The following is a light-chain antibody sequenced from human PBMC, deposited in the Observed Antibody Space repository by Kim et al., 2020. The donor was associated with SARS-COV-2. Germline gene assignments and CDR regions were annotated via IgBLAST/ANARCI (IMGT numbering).Light chain of an antibody. CDR3: QQYNTWPSLT. J-gene: IGKJ4*01. Sequence: EIVMTQSPATLSVSPGERATLSCRASQSVMSYLAWYQQRPGQAPRLLIYGASTRATDIPARFSGRGSGTEFTLTISSLQSEDFAVYYCQQYNTWPSLTFGGGTKVDIK. CDR1: QSVMSY. V-gene: IGKV3-15*01. CDR2: GAS.